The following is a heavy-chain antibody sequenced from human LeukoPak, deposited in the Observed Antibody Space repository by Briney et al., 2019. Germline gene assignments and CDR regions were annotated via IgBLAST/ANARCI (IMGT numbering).Heavy chain of an antibody. CDR3: ARGPSSQFRTDY. CDR2: INHSGST. CDR1: GGSFSGYY. V-gene: IGHV4-34*01. J-gene: IGHJ4*02. Sequence: PSETLSLTCAVYGGSFSGYYWSWIRQPPGKGLEWIGEINHSGSTNYNPSFKSRVTISVDTSKNQFSLKLSSVTAEDTAVYYCARGPSSQFRTDYWGQGTLVTVSS. D-gene: IGHD2-2*01.